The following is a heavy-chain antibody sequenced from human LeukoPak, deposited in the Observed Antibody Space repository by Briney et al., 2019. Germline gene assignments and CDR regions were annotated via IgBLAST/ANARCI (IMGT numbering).Heavy chain of an antibody. Sequence: GGSLRLSCAASGFTFSSYGMHWVRQAPGKGLEWVAVISYDGSNKYYADSVKGRFTISRDNSKNTLYLQMNSLRAEDTAVYYRAKSKIPWEAAGRIYYFDYWGQGTLVTVSS. CDR2: ISYDGSNK. CDR3: AKSKIPWEAAGRIYYFDY. CDR1: GFTFSSYG. D-gene: IGHD6-13*01. V-gene: IGHV3-30*18. J-gene: IGHJ4*02.